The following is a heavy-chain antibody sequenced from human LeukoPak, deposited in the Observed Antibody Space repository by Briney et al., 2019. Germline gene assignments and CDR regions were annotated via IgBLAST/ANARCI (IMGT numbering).Heavy chain of an antibody. V-gene: IGHV4-59*08. CDR1: GGSISSYY. J-gene: IGHJ4*02. CDR3: ARHLGYSSGWYSSSYFDY. CDR2: IYYSGST. D-gene: IGHD6-19*01. Sequence: SETLSLTCTVSGGSISSYYWSWIRQPPGKGLEWIGYIYYSGSTNYNPSLKSRVTISVDTSKNQFSLKLSSVTAADTAVYYCARHLGYSSGWYSSSYFDYWGQGTLVTVSS.